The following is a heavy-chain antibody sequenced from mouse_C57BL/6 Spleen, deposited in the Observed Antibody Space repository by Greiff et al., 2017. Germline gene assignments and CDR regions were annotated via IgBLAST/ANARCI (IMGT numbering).Heavy chain of an antibody. V-gene: IGHV1-52*01. CDR3: ARGITVVASGLDY. CDR1: GYTFTSYW. D-gene: IGHD1-1*01. CDR2: IDPSDSAT. J-gene: IGHJ2*01. Sequence: QVQLQQSGAELVRPGSSVKLSCKASGYTFTSYWMHWVKQRPIQGLEWIGNIDPSDSATRYNQKFKDKATLTVDKSSSTAYMQLSSLTSEDCAVYYCARGITVVASGLDYWGQGTTLTVSS.